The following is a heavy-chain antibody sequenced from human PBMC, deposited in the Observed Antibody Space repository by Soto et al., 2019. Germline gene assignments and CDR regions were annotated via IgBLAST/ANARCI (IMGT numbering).Heavy chain of an antibody. V-gene: IGHV4-34*01. Sequence: SETLSLTCAVYGGSFSGYYWSWIRQPPRKGLEWIGEINHSGITNYNPSLKRRVTISVYTSKNQFSLKLSSVPAADTAVYYCARGGFYYDILTGRRSCNWLDPWGDATLVTVS. CDR3: ARGGFYYDILTGRRSCNWLDP. D-gene: IGHD3-9*01. CDR1: GGSFSGYY. J-gene: IGHJ5*02. CDR2: INHSGIT.